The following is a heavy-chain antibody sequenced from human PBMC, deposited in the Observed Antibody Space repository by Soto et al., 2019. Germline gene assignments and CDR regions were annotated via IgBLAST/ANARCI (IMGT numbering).Heavy chain of an antibody. CDR2: IQSGGTT. D-gene: IGHD2-8*01. CDR1: GFSVSSKY. V-gene: IGHV3-66*01. J-gene: IGHJ6*04. CDR3: TRDDVRFNGDRYYGYLMDV. Sequence: PGGSLRLSCAASGFSVSSKYMSWVRQAPGKGLEWVSLIQSGGTTYYAGSVKGRFTISRDYSENTLFLQMNSLRVEDTAVYYCTRDDVRFNGDRYYGYLMDVWGKGTPVSDSA.